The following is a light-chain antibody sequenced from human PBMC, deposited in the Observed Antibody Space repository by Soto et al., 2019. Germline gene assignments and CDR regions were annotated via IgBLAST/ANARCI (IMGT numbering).Light chain of an antibody. Sequence: EIALTQSPGTLSLSPGERATLSCRASQSVSSSYLAWYQQKPGQAPRLLIYGASIRATGIPDRVSGSGSVTDFSLSISRLEPEDFAMYYCQQYGSSPLTFGGGTKVEIK. J-gene: IGKJ4*01. V-gene: IGKV3-20*01. CDR3: QQYGSSPLT. CDR1: QSVSSSY. CDR2: GAS.